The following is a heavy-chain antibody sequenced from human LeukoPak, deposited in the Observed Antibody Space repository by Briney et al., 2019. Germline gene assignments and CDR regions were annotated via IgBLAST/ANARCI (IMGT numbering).Heavy chain of an antibody. V-gene: IGHV4-59*01. CDR1: GGPISSYY. D-gene: IGHD3-16*02. CDR3: ARDGGDYVWGSYRYPACDI. CDR2: IYYSGRT. Sequence: SETLSLTCTVSGGPISSYYWSWIRNPQAQGLEWMGYIYYSGRTNYNSSLKSRVTISVDTSKNQFSLKLSSVTAADTAVYYCARDGGDYVWGSYRYPACDIWGQGTMVNVSS. J-gene: IGHJ3*02.